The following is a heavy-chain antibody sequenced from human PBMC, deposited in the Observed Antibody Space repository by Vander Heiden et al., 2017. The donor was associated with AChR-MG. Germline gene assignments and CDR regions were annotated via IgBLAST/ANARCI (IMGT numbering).Heavy chain of an antibody. CDR2: IWYDGSNK. D-gene: IGHD4-17*01. Sequence: QVQLVESGGGVVQPGRSLRLSCAASGFTFSSYGMHWVRQAPGKGLEWVAVIWYDGSNKYYADSVKGRFTISRDNSKNTLYLQMNSLRAEDTAVYYCARAIPRATVTTFEPQYGMDVWGQGTTVTVSS. V-gene: IGHV3-33*01. CDR1: GFTFSSYG. J-gene: IGHJ6*02. CDR3: ARAIPRATVTTFEPQYGMDV.